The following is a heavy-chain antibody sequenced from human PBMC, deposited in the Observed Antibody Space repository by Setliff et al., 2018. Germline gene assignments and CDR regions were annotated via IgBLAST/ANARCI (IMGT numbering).Heavy chain of an antibody. CDR1: GFTFSNVW. CDR3: TTPLLESTGWFGYYGMDV. J-gene: IGHJ6*02. Sequence: GGSLSLSCAASGFTFSNVWLSWVRQAPGKGLGWVGRIKRNSDGATTDYAAPVKGRFTISRDDSETTLYLQMNRLEAEDTAIYYCTTPLLESTGWFGYYGMDVWGQGTTVTVSS. D-gene: IGHD3-10*01. V-gene: IGHV3-15*05. CDR2: IKRNSDGATT.